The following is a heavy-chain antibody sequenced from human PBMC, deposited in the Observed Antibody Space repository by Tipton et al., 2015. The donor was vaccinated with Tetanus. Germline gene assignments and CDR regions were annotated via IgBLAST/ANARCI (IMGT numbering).Heavy chain of an antibody. CDR1: GGSISSNYW. V-gene: IGHV4-4*02. CDR3: AREPAATGTSLFDY. Sequence: TLSLTCAVSGGSISSNYWWSWVRQSPGTGLEWIGEISHNGSTNYNPSLKSRVTISADKSKNQFSLRLGSVTAADTAMYYCAREPAATGTSLFDYWGQGALVTVSS. J-gene: IGHJ4*02. CDR2: ISHNGST. D-gene: IGHD6-13*01.